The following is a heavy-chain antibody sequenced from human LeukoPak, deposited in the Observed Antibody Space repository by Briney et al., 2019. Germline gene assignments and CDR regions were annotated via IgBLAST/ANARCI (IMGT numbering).Heavy chain of an antibody. CDR2: ISSSSSYT. CDR1: GFTFSDYY. D-gene: IGHD4-17*01. J-gene: IGHJ4*02. V-gene: IGHV3-11*06. CDR3: ARCEYGDYGDY. Sequence: GGSLRLSCAASGFTFSDYYMSWIRQAPGKGLEWVSYISSSSSYTNYADSVKGRFTISRDNAKNSLYLQMNRLRAEDTAVYYCARCEYGDYGDYWGQGTLVTVSS.